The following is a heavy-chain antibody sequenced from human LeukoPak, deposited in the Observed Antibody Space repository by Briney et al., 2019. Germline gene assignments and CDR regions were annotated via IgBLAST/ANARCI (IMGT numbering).Heavy chain of an antibody. CDR3: ARANYDSSGYYFDWFDP. CDR1: GFTFSSYG. CDR2: ISSSSSYI. J-gene: IGHJ5*02. D-gene: IGHD3-22*01. Sequence: GGSLRLSCAASGFTFSSYGMTWVRQAPGKGLEWVSSISSSSSYIYYADSVKGRFTISRDNAKNSLYLQMNSLRAEDTAVYYCARANYDSSGYYFDWFDPWGQGTLVTVSS. V-gene: IGHV3-21*01.